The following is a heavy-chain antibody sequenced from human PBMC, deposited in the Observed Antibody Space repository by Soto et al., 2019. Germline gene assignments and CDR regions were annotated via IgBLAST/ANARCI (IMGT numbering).Heavy chain of an antibody. J-gene: IGHJ6*02. D-gene: IGHD2-2*01. Sequence: PGGSLRLSCAASGFNFRIYTMNWVRQASGKGPEWVSTFSGSGGNIYYGESVKGRFTISRDDPKNTLYLDMNSLRVEDTAVYYCAKDPPWTVGPLAMDVWGQGTTVTVSS. CDR1: GFNFRIYT. V-gene: IGHV3-23*01. CDR3: AKDPPWTVGPLAMDV. CDR2: FSGSGGNI.